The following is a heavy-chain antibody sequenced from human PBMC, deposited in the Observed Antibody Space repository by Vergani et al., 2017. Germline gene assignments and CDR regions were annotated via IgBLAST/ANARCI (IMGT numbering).Heavy chain of an antibody. Sequence: QVQLVQSGAEVKKPGSSVKVSCKASGGTFSSYAISWVRQAPGQGLEWMGGIIPIFGTANYAQKFQGRVTITADESTSTAYMELSSLRSEDTAVYYCATVWGAPYSSSSSDFDYWGQGTLVTVSS. CDR3: ATVWGAPYSSSSSDFDY. J-gene: IGHJ4*02. CDR1: GGTFSSYA. V-gene: IGHV1-69*01. CDR2: IIPIFGTA. D-gene: IGHD6-6*01.